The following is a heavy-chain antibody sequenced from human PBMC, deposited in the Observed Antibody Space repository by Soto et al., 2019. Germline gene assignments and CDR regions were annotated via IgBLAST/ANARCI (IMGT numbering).Heavy chain of an antibody. CDR1: GFTFSSYA. J-gene: IGHJ4*02. D-gene: IGHD4-17*01. CDR2: ISGSGNST. Sequence: PGGSLRLSCAASGFTFSSYAMSWVRQAPGKGLEWVSAISGSGNSTYYADSVKGRFTISRDNSKNTLYLQMNSLRAEDTAVYYCAKDPAGDYVFYFDYWGQGTLVTVSS. V-gene: IGHV3-23*01. CDR3: AKDPAGDYVFYFDY.